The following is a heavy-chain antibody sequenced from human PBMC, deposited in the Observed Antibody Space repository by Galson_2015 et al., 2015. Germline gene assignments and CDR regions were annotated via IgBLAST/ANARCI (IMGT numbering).Heavy chain of an antibody. D-gene: IGHD6-19*01. Sequence: SLRLSCAASGFTFSGYGMNWVRQAPGKGLEWVSYISNSSSTIFYADSVKGRFTVSRDNSKNSLYLQMHSLRDEDTAVYYCARGSLAVANSRALDYWGQGTLVTVSS. V-gene: IGHV3-48*02. CDR2: ISNSSSTI. CDR1: GFTFSGYG. J-gene: IGHJ4*02. CDR3: ARGSLAVANSRALDY.